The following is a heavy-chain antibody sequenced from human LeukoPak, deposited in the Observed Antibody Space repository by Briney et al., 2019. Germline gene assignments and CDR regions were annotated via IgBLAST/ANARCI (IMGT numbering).Heavy chain of an antibody. CDR2: MNPNSGNT. Sequence: ASVKVSCKASGYTFPSYDINWVRQATGQGLEWMGWMNPNSGNTGYAQKFQGRVTMTRNTSISTAYMELSSLRSEDTAVYYCARGGPGDYYCYGMDVWGQGTTVTVSS. CDR3: ARGGPGDYYCYGMDV. J-gene: IGHJ6*02. CDR1: GYTFPSYD. V-gene: IGHV1-8*01. D-gene: IGHD1-14*01.